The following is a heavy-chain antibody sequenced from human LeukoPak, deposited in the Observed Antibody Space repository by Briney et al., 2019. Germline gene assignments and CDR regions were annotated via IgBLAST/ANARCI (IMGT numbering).Heavy chain of an antibody. D-gene: IGHD3-10*02. V-gene: IGHV3-21*01. CDR3: AELGITMIGGV. CDR1: GFTFSSCG. CDR2: ISGSSSYI. J-gene: IGHJ6*04. Sequence: GGTLRLSCAASGFTFSSCGMSWVRQAPGKGLEWVSSISGSSSYIYYADSVKGRFTISRDNAKNSLYLQMNSLRAEDTAVYYCAELGITMIGGVWGKGTTVTISS.